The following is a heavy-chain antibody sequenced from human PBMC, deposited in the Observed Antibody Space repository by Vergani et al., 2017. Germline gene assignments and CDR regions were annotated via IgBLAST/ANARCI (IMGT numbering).Heavy chain of an antibody. CDR1: GYTFTSYY. CDR3: AREGRYSYGFFDY. CDR2: INPSGGST. Sequence: QVQLVQSGAEVKKPGASVKVSCKASGYTFTSYYMHWVRQAPGQGLEWMGIINPSGGSTSYAQKFQGRVTITADESTSTAYMELSSLRSEDTAVYYCAREGRYSYGFFDYWGQGTLVTVSS. J-gene: IGHJ4*02. D-gene: IGHD5-18*01. V-gene: IGHV1-46*01.